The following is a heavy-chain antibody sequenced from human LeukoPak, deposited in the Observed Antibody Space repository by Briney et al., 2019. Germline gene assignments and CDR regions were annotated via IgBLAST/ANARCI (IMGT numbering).Heavy chain of an antibody. CDR1: GFTFSSYG. J-gene: IGHJ3*02. V-gene: IGHV3-33*06. CDR3: AKGWSGYYYGAFDI. D-gene: IGHD3-22*01. Sequence: GGSLRLSCAASGFTFSSYGMHWVRQAPGKGLEWVAVIWYDGSNKYYADSVKGRFTISRDNSKNTLYLQMNSLRAEDTAVYYCAKGWSGYYYGAFDIWGQGTMVTVSS. CDR2: IWYDGSNK.